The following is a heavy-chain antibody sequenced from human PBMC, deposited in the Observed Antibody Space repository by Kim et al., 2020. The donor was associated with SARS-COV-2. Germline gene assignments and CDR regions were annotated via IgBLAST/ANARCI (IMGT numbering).Heavy chain of an antibody. J-gene: IGHJ6*02. CDR1: GGTFSSYA. CDR3: ARELELHYYYYYGMDV. V-gene: IGHV1-69*13. CDR2: IIPIFGTA. Sequence: SVKVSCKASGGTFSSYAISWVRQAPGQGLEWMGGIIPIFGTANYAQKFQGRVTITADESTSTAYMELSSLRSEDTAVYYCARELELHYYYYYGMDVWGQGTTVTVSS. D-gene: IGHD1-7*01.